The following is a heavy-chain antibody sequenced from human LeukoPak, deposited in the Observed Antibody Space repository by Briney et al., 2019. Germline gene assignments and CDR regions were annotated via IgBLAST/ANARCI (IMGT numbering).Heavy chain of an antibody. CDR3: AREGSSWPYYFDY. CDR1: GGSISSYY. D-gene: IGHD6-13*01. Sequence: SETLFLTCTVSGGSISSYYWSWIRQPPGKGLEWIGYIYYSGSTNYNPSLKSRVTISVDTSKNQFSLKLSSVTAADTAVYYCAREGSSWPYYFDYWGQGTLVTVSS. V-gene: IGHV4-59*01. CDR2: IYYSGST. J-gene: IGHJ4*02.